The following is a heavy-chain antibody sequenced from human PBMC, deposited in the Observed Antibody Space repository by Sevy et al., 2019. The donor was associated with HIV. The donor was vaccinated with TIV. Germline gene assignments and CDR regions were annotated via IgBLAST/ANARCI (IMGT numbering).Heavy chain of an antibody. CDR2: ISGSDGAT. V-gene: IGHV3-23*01. Sequence: GGSLRLSCAASGFSFISYAMNWVRQAPGKGLEWVSAISGSDGATYYADSVKGRFSISRDNSKNTLYLQMDSLRAKDTAVYYCAKDIVAVVGDAFDIWGQGTMVTVSS. J-gene: IGHJ3*02. D-gene: IGHD2-15*01. CDR1: GFSFISYA. CDR3: AKDIVAVVGDAFDI.